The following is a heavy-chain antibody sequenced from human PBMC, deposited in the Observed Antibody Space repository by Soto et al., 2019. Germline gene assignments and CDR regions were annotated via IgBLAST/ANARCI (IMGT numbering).Heavy chain of an antibody. V-gene: IGHV4-30-4*01. CDR3: DSSSLYSIDV. J-gene: IGHJ6*02. CDR2: IYYSGNT. CDR1: CGSISSGYSF. Sequence: SETLSPTCSVSCGSISSGYSFWSWIREPPGKGLEWIGNIYYSGNTYYNPSLKSRLIISLYTSKNQFSPKVGSVTAAHTAVYYCDSSSLYSIDVWGQGTTVTVSS.